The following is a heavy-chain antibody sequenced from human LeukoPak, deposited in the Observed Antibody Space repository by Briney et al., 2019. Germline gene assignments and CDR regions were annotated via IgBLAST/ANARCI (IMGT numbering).Heavy chain of an antibody. V-gene: IGHV4-59*11. CDR3: GREYGSYCTNGVCYSYCDY. CDR2: IYYSGST. D-gene: IGHD2-8*01. J-gene: IGHJ4*02. Sequence: KPSETLSLTCSVSGGYISTHYCSWIRQPPGKGLEWIGYIYYSGSTNYNPSLKSRDTITVDTSKNKFSLKLSSVTAADTGVYYCGREYGSYCTNGVCYSYCDYWGQGTVVTVPS. CDR1: GGYISTHY.